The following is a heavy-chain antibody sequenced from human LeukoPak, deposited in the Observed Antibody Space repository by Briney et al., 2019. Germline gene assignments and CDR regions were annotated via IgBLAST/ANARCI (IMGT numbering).Heavy chain of an antibody. CDR1: GFTLSSYA. CDR3: ASRMRRGYSYGRDY. Sequence: GGSLRLSCAASGFTLSSYAMSWVRQAPGKGLEWVSATSSSDAGTYYAESVRGRFTISRDNSKNTLFLQMNSLRAEDAAVYYCASRMRRGYSYGRDYWGQGTLVTVSS. J-gene: IGHJ4*02. V-gene: IGHV3-23*01. CDR2: TSSSDAGT. D-gene: IGHD5-18*01.